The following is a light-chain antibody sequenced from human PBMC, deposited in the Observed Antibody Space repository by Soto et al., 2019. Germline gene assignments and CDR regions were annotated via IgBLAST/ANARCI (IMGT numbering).Light chain of an antibody. Sequence: QPVLTQSPSASASLGASVKLTFTLSSGHSSCAIAWHQQQPEKVPRYLMKINSDGSHSKVDGIPDRFSGSSSGTERYLTISSLQSEDEADYYCQTWSTGIRVFGGGTKLTVL. V-gene: IGLV4-69*01. J-gene: IGLJ3*02. CDR2: INSDGSH. CDR1: SGHSSCA. CDR3: QTWSTGIRV.